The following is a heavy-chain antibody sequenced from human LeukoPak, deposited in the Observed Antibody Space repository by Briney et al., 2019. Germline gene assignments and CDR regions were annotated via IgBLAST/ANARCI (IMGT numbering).Heavy chain of an antibody. CDR3: ARVPGWEQPWYFDY. J-gene: IGHJ4*02. CDR2: IYYSGST. CDR1: GGSISSYY. V-gene: IGHV4-59*12. Sequence: SETLSLTCTVSGGSISSYYWSWIRQPPGKGLEWIGYIYYSGSTNYNPSLKSRVTISVDTSKNQFSLKLSSVTAADTAVYYCARVPGWEQPWYFDYWGQGTLVTVSS. D-gene: IGHD1-26*01.